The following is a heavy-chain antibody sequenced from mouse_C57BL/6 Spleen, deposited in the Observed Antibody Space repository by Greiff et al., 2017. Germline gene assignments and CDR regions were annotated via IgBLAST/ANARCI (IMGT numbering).Heavy chain of an antibody. V-gene: IGHV3-6*01. D-gene: IGHD2-5*01. CDR1: GYSITSGYY. CDR3: ARRLGYSNYFDY. CDR2: ISYDGSN. Sequence: EVKLQESGPGLVKPSQSLSLTCSVTGYSITSGYYWNWIRQFPGNKLEWMGYISYDGSNNYNPSLKNRISITRDTSKNQFFLKLNSVTTEDTATYYCARRLGYSNYFDYWGQGTTLTVSS. J-gene: IGHJ2*01.